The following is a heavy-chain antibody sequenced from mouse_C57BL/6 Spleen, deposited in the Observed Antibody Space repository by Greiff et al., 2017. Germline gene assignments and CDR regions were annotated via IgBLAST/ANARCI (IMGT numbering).Heavy chain of an antibody. J-gene: IGHJ2*01. CDR3: ARTGTGL. D-gene: IGHD4-1*01. CDR1: GYTFTDYY. CDR2: IYPGSGNT. V-gene: IGHV1-76*01. Sequence: VHLVESGAELVRPGASVKLSCKASGYTFTDYYINWVKQRPGQGLEWIARIYPGSGNTYYNEKFKGKATLTAEKSSSTAYMQLSSLTSEDSAVYFCARTGTGLWGQGTTLTVSS.